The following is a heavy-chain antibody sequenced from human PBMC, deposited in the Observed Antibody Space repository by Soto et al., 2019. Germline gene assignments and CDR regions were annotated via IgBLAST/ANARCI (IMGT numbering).Heavy chain of an antibody. Sequence: ASVKVSCKVSGYTLTELSMHWVRQAPGKGLEWMGGFDPEDGETIYAQKFQGRVTMTEDTSTDTAYMELSSLRSEDTAVYYCATRGIFGVVIMTEYYFDYWGQVTLVTVSS. CDR2: FDPEDGET. D-gene: IGHD3-3*02. CDR1: GYTLTELS. J-gene: IGHJ4*02. V-gene: IGHV1-24*01. CDR3: ATRGIFGVVIMTEYYFDY.